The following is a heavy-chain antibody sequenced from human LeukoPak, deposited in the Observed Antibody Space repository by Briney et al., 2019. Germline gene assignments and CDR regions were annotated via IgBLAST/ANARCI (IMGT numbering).Heavy chain of an antibody. CDR3: AKEKGGSLAY. CDR1: GFTFSSYG. Sequence: SGGSLRLSCAASGFTFSSYGMHWVRQAPGKGLEWVAVIWYDGSKKYYADSVKGRFTISRDNSKNTLYLQMNSLRAEDTAVYYCAKEKGGSLAYWGQGTLVTVSS. CDR2: IWYDGSKK. D-gene: IGHD6-25*01. J-gene: IGHJ4*02. V-gene: IGHV3-33*06.